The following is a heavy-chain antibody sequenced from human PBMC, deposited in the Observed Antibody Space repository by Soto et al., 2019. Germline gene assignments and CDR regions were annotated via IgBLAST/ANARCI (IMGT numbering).Heavy chain of an antibody. Sequence: GGSLRLSCAASGFTFSSYSMNWVRQAPGKGLEWVSSISSSSSYTYYADSVRGRFTISRDNAKNSLYLQMNSLRAEDTAVYYCARDPSLRFCSGGSCYPNWFDPWGQGTLVTVSS. CDR1: GFTFSSYS. V-gene: IGHV3-21*01. D-gene: IGHD2-15*01. CDR2: ISSSSSYT. J-gene: IGHJ5*02. CDR3: ARDPSLRFCSGGSCYPNWFDP.